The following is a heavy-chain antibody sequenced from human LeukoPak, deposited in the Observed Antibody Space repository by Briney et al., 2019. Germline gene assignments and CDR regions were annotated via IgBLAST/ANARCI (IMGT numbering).Heavy chain of an antibody. CDR2: INPNSGGT. Sequence: ASVKVSCKASGYTFTGYYMHWVRQAPGQGLEWMGWINPNSGGTNYEQKFQGRVTMTMDTSISTAYMELSTLRSDDTTVYYCATELIDCSSTSCFYYDFLSGYWSNDYYFDYWGQGTLVTVSS. V-gene: IGHV1-2*02. CDR3: ATELIDCSSTSCFYYDFLSGYWSNDYYFDY. CDR1: GYTFTGYY. J-gene: IGHJ4*02. D-gene: IGHD3-3*01.